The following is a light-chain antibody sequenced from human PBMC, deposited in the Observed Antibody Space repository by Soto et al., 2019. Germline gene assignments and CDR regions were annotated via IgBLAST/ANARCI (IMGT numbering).Light chain of an antibody. Sequence: DIQMTQSPSSLSASVGDRVTITCRASQDINNYLAWYQQKPGKTPKLLISDASTLQSGVPSRFGGSGSGTDFTLTISSLQPEDVATYYCQKSDGAPQIPFGPGTKVDIK. V-gene: IGKV1-27*01. CDR2: DAS. J-gene: IGKJ3*01. CDR1: QDINNY. CDR3: QKSDGAPQIP.